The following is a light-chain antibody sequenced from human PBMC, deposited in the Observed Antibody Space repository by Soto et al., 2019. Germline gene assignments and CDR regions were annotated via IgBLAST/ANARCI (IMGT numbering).Light chain of an antibody. V-gene: IGLV2-14*01. CDR1: GGDFGSSTY. Sequence: QSALIQPASVSGSPGQSLIISCTGTGGDFGSSTYVSWYQQHSDKAPKVVIYEVNKRPSGVSSRFSGAKSVSTASLTISGLQGEDEATYFGSSYTTTNSWVFGGGTKLTVL. CDR3: SSYTTTNSWV. J-gene: IGLJ3*02. CDR2: EVN.